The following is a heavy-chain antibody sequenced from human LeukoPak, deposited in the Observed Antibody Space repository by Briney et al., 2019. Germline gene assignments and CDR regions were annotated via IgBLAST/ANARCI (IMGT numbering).Heavy chain of an antibody. Sequence: GESLVISCKGLGYDFSTYWNAWVRERPGKGLEWMGIIYPGGPETRYDPSFQGHVTISADRSTSTAYLQWSSLRASDTAMYYCARASRDGYNQNFDHWGQGTLVTVSS. J-gene: IGHJ4*02. CDR3: ARASRDGYNQNFDH. D-gene: IGHD5-24*01. V-gene: IGHV5-51*01. CDR1: GYDFSTYW. CDR2: IYPGGPET.